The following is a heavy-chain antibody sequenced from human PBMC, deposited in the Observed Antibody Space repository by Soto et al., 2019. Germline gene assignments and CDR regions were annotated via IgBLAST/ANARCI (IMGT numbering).Heavy chain of an antibody. Sequence: QPGGSLRLSCAASGFTFSSYAMSWVRQTPGKGLEWVSAISGSGGSTYYADSVKGRFTISRDNSKNTLYLQMNSLRAEDTVVYYCAKVLAVAGITGDWFDPWGQGTLVTVSS. CDR1: GFTFSSYA. CDR3: AKVLAVAGITGDWFDP. D-gene: IGHD6-19*01. J-gene: IGHJ5*02. CDR2: ISGSGGST. V-gene: IGHV3-23*01.